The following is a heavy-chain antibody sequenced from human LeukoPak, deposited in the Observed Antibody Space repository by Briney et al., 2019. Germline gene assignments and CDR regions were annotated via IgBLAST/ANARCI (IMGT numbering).Heavy chain of an antibody. V-gene: IGHV1-8*01. Sequence: ASVKVSCKASGYTFTSYDINWVRQATGQGREWMGWMNPNSGNTGYAQKFQGRVTMTRNTSISTAYMELSSLRSEDTAVYYCARGGSGWYYYYYGMDVWGQGTTVTVSS. CDR3: ARGGSGWYYYYYGMDV. J-gene: IGHJ6*02. D-gene: IGHD6-19*01. CDR1: GYTFTSYD. CDR2: MNPNSGNT.